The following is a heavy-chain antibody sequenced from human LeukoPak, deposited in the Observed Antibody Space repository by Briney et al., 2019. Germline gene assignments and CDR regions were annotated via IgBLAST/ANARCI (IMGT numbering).Heavy chain of an antibody. J-gene: IGHJ4*02. D-gene: IGHD5-12*01. Sequence: GASVKVSCKASRYTFTSYYMHWVRQAPGQGLAWMGIINPSGGSTSYAQKFQGRVTMTRDTSTSTVYMELSSLRSEDTAVYYCARDWYSGYDFPPSRGYFDYWGQGTLVTVSS. CDR2: INPSGGST. CDR3: ARDWYSGYDFPPSRGYFDY. V-gene: IGHV1-46*01. CDR1: RYTFTSYY.